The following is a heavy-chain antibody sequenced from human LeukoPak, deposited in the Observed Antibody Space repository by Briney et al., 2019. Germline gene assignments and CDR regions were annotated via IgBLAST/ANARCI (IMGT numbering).Heavy chain of an antibody. CDR1: GLTFDDYG. Sequence: GGSLRLSCAASGLTFDDYGMSWVRQAPGKGLEWVSGINWNGGSTGYADSVKGRFTISRDNAKNSLYLQMNSLRAEDTALYYCARNAHEPARHSSGYPFDPWGQGTLVTVSS. CDR2: INWNGGST. J-gene: IGHJ5*02. V-gene: IGHV3-20*04. D-gene: IGHD3-22*01. CDR3: ARNAHEPARHSSGYPFDP.